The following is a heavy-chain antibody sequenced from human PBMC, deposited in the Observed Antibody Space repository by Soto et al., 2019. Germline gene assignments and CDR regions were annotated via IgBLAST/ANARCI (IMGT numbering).Heavy chain of an antibody. D-gene: IGHD2-2*01. J-gene: IGHJ4*02. CDR2: IYPSDSDT. V-gene: IGHV5-51*01. CDR3: VRLKGTIVVPPPAAYFPY. CDR1: GYSFTNYW. Sequence: PGESLKISCKASGYSFTNYWIGWVRQMPGKGLEWMGIIYPSDSDTRYSPSFQGQVTISADKSINTAYLQWSSLKASDTALYFCVRLKGTIVVPPPAAYFPYWGQGTLVTVSS.